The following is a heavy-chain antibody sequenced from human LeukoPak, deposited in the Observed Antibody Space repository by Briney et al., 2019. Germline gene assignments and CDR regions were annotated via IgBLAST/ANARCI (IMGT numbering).Heavy chain of an antibody. CDR3: AKGIAAAGTPGFDP. J-gene: IGHJ5*02. Sequence: GGSLRLSCSASGFTFSTYEMNWVRQAPGKGLEWVANIKQDGSEKYYVDSVKGRFTISRDNAKNSLYLQVNSLRAEDTAVYYCAKGIAAAGTPGFDPWGQGTLVTVSS. CDR1: GFTFSTYE. V-gene: IGHV3-7*03. CDR2: IKQDGSEK. D-gene: IGHD6-13*01.